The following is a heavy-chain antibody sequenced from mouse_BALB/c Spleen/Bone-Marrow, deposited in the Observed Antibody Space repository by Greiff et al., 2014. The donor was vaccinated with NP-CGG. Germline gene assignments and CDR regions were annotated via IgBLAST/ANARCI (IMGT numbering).Heavy chain of an antibody. CDR1: GFNIKDTY. J-gene: IGHJ1*01. CDR3: ASYRDAWYFDV. CDR2: IDPANGNT. Sequence: EVQLQQSGAELVKPGASVKLSCTASGFNIKDTYMHWVKQRPEQGLEWIGRIDPANGNTKYDPKFQGKATITADTSSNTAYLQLGSLTSEDTAVYYCASYRDAWYFDVWGAGTTVTVSS. V-gene: IGHV14-3*02. D-gene: IGHD2-14*01.